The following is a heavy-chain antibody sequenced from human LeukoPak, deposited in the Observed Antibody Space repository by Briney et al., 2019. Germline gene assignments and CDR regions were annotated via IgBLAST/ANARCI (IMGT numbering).Heavy chain of an antibody. D-gene: IGHD4-17*01. CDR2: IYYSGST. Sequence: SEALSLTCTVSGGSISSYYWSWIRQPPGKGLEWIGYIYYSGSTNYNPSLKSRATISVDTSKNQFSLKLSSVTAADTAVYYCARGIDYGDYVFGYRFDPWGQGTLVTVSS. V-gene: IGHV4-59*01. CDR3: ARGIDYGDYVFGYRFDP. CDR1: GGSISSYY. J-gene: IGHJ5*02.